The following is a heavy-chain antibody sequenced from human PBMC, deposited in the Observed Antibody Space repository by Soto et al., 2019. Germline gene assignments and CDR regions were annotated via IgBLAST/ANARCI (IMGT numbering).Heavy chain of an antibody. V-gene: IGHV4-4*02. J-gene: IGHJ6*01. CDR1: GGSFSSSNW. Sequence: HVQLKESGPGLVKPSGTLSLTCAVSGGSFSSSNWWSWVRQPPGKGLEWIGEIYHSGSHNYNPSLESRVTISVDKSKNQFSLKLSSVTAADTAVYYCARAGRGYCSVGSCFSGLHGMDVW. CDR3: ARAGRGYCSVGSCFSGLHGMDV. D-gene: IGHD2-15*01. CDR2: IYHSGSH.